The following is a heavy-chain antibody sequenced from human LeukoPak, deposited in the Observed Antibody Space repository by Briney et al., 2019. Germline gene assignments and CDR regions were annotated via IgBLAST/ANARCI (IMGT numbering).Heavy chain of an antibody. Sequence: PSETLSLTCTVSGGSISSGGYYWSWIRQPPGKGLEWIGYIYHSGSTYYNPSLKSRVTISVDRSKNQFSLKLSSVTAADTAVYYCARASDYYGSGIDAFDIWGQGTMVTVSS. CDR1: GGSISSGGYY. CDR3: ARASDYYGSGIDAFDI. CDR2: IYHSGST. D-gene: IGHD3-10*01. V-gene: IGHV4-30-2*01. J-gene: IGHJ3*02.